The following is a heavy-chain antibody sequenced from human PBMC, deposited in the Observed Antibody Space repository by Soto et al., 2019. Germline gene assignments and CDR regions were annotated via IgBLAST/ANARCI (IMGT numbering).Heavy chain of an antibody. CDR1: GASISSSHW. CDR2: IYHSGST. V-gene: IGHV4-4*02. J-gene: IGHJ6*02. D-gene: IGHD5-12*01. CDR3: ARDQWVVATFYDYYYGMDV. Sequence: SETLSLTCAVSGASISSSHWWSWVRQPPGKGLEWIGGIYHSGSTNYIPSLKSRVTISVDKSKNQFSLKLCSVTAAYTAVYYCARDQWVVATFYDYYYGMDVWGQGTTVT.